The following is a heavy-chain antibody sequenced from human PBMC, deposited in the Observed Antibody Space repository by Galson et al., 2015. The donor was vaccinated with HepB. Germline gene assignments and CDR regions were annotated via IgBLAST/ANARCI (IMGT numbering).Heavy chain of an antibody. V-gene: IGHV5-51*01. J-gene: IGHJ3*02. CDR2: IYPGDSDT. CDR3: ATRYDFWSGHDAFDI. CDR1: GYSFTSYW. Sequence: QSGAEVKKPGESLKISCKGSGYSFTSYWIGWVRQMPGKGLEWMGIIYPGDSDTRYSPSFQGQVTISADKSISTAYLQWSSLKASDTAMYYCATRYDFWSGHDAFDIWGQGTMVTVSS. D-gene: IGHD3-3*01.